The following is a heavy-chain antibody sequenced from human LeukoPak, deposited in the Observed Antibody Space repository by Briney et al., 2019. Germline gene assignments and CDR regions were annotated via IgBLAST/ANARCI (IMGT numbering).Heavy chain of an antibody. J-gene: IGHJ6*04. V-gene: IGHV1-8*01. CDR1: GYTFTSYD. D-gene: IGHD3-10*01. CDR3: ARDRLRVRRPWFGELVRTHYYYGMDV. Sequence: ASVKVSCKASGYTFTSYDINWVRQATGQGLEWMGWMNPNSGNTGYAQKFQGRVTMTRNTSISTAYMELSSLRAEDTAVYYCARDRLRVRRPWFGELVRTHYYYGMDVWGKGTTVTVSS. CDR2: MNPNSGNT.